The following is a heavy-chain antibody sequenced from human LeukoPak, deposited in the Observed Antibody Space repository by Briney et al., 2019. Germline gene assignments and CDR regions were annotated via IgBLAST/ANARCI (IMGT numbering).Heavy chain of an antibody. V-gene: IGHV4-59*01. CDR3: AREPLTGNFDY. CDR1: GGSISGYY. J-gene: IGHJ4*02. D-gene: IGHD7-27*01. Sequence: SETLSLTCTVSGGSISGYYWSWIRQPPGKGLEWIGFIYYRGSTNYNPSLKSRVSISVDTSKNQFSLKLSSVTAADTAVYYCAREPLTGNFDYWGQGTLVTVSS. CDR2: IYYRGST.